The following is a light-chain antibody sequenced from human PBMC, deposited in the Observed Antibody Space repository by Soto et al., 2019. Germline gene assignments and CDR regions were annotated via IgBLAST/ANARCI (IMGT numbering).Light chain of an antibody. CDR1: SSNIESHS. CDR3: GACDTSLSAGV. V-gene: IGLV1-51*02. CDR2: EDT. Sequence: QSVLTQPPSVSAAPGQKVTISCSGTSSNIESHSVSWYQRLPGTAPKLLIYEDTVRPSGIPDRFSGSKSGTSATLGITGLQPGDEADYDCGACDTSLSAGVFGGGTQLTVL. J-gene: IGLJ7*01.